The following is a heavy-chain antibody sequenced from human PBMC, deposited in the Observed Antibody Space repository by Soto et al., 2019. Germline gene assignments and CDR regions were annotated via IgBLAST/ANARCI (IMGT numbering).Heavy chain of an antibody. D-gene: IGHD4-17*01. V-gene: IGHV1-46*03. CDR3: ARAAPGIDYGDYELAY. CDR2: INPSGGST. Sequence: ASVKVSCKASGYTFTSYYMHWVRQAPGQGLEWMGIINPSGGSTSYAQKFQGRVTMTRDTSTSTVYMELSSLRSEDTAVYYCARAAPGIDYGDYELAYWGQGTLVTVSS. CDR1: GYTFTSYY. J-gene: IGHJ4*02.